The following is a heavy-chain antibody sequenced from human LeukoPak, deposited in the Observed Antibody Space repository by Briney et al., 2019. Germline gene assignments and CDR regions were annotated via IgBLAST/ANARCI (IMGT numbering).Heavy chain of an antibody. D-gene: IGHD3-10*01. CDR3: AKAYYDSGSFGY. J-gene: IGHJ4*02. V-gene: IGHV3-21*04. CDR1: GFTFSSYS. Sequence: GGSLRLSCAASGFTFSSYSMNWVRQAPGKGLEWVSSISSSSSYIYYADSVKGRFTISRDNAKNSLYLQMNSLRAEDTAVYYCAKAYYDSGSFGYWGQGTLVTVSS. CDR2: ISSSSSYI.